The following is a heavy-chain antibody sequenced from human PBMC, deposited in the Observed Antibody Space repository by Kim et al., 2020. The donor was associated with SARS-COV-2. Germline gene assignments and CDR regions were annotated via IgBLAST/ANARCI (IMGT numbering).Heavy chain of an antibody. J-gene: IGHJ4*02. Sequence: GGSLRLSCAASGFTFRGYAMSWVRQAPGEGLDLVSTISGSGAYTNYTDSVRGRFTISRDNSGDTLYLEMNSLRAEDTAVYYCVKDMSGYYRPFDYWGQGT. CDR2: ISGSGAYT. V-gene: IGHV3-23*01. CDR1: GFTFRGYA. CDR3: VKDMSGYYRPFDY. D-gene: IGHD3-22*01.